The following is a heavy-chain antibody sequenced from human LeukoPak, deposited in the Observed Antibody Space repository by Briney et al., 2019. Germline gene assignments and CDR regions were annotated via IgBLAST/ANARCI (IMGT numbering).Heavy chain of an antibody. CDR2: IYTSGST. CDR3: ARESLGPPYYFDY. V-gene: IGHV4-61*02. D-gene: IGHD1-26*01. CDR1: GGSLSSGSDY. J-gene: IGHJ4*02. Sequence: SQTLSLTCSVSGGSLSSGSDYWGWIRQPAGKGLEWIGRIYTSGSTNYNPSLKSRVTISVDTSKNQFSLKLTSVTAADTAVYYCARESLGPPYYFDYWGQGTLVTVSS.